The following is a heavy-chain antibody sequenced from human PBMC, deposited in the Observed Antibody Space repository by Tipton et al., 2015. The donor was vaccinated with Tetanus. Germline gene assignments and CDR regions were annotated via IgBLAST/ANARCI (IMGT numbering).Heavy chain of an antibody. Sequence: SGGSITSDNHYWSWIRQPPGKGLEWIAYIFHSGSTNYSPSLKGRVTISMDRSNTQFSLRLDSLTAADTAVYYCARAAGFLGLTHDFWGRGTLVSVSS. V-gene: IGHV4-61*06. CDR3: ARAAGFLGLTHDF. D-gene: IGHD2/OR15-2a*01. CDR1: GGSITSDNHY. J-gene: IGHJ4*02. CDR2: IFHSGST.